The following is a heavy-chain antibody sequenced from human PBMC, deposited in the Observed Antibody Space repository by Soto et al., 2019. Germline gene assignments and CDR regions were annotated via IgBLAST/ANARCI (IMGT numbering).Heavy chain of an antibody. CDR1: GFTFSSYS. D-gene: IGHD6-6*01. V-gene: IGHV3-21*01. Sequence: EVQLVESGGGLVKPGGSLRLSCAASGFTFSSYSMNWVRQAPGKGLEWVSSISRSSSYIYYADSVKGRFTLSRDNAKKSLLPERKSLRAEDTAVYYCARERSIPARVRRYFDMDVCGQGTTVSVS. J-gene: IGHJ6*02. CDR3: ARERSIPARVRRYFDMDV. CDR2: ISRSSSYI.